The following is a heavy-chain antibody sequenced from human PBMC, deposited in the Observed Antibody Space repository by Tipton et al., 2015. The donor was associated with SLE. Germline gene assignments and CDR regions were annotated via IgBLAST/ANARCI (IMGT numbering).Heavy chain of an antibody. V-gene: IGHV4-34*01. CDR3: ARLYSSSSSPSFDY. CDR1: GGSFSGYY. D-gene: IGHD6-6*01. J-gene: IGHJ4*02. Sequence: LRLSCAVYGGSFSGYYWNWIRQPPGKGLEWIGEINHSGSSNYKASLKSRVTISVDTTKNQFSLKLSSVTAADTAVYYCARLYSSSSSPSFDYWGQGTLVTVS. CDR2: INHSGSS.